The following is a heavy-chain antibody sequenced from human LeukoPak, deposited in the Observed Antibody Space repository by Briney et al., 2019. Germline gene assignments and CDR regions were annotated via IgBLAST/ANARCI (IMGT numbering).Heavy chain of an antibody. CDR3: AKDAAGPEY. Sequence: GGSLRLSCAASGFTFSGYAMSWVRQAPGKGLFWVSGISAGGGSNADSAKGRFTISRDNSRNTLYLQMNSLRAEDTAVYYCAKDAAGPEYWGQGTLVTVSS. CDR2: ISAGGGS. J-gene: IGHJ4*02. D-gene: IGHD6-13*01. CDR1: GFTFSGYA. V-gene: IGHV3-23*01.